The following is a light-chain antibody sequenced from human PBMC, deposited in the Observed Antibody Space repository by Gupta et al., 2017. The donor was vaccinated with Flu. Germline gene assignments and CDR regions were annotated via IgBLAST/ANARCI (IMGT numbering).Light chain of an antibody. J-gene: IGKJ3*01. CDR3: QQYNNWPLT. Sequence: GERVTLSCGASQSVTDNLAWYQQKPGQAPRLLIYGASIRVTGIPARFSRSGSGTEFTLTISSLQSEDFAVYYCQQYNNWPLTFGPGTKVDIK. V-gene: IGKV3-15*01. CDR2: GAS. CDR1: QSVTDN.